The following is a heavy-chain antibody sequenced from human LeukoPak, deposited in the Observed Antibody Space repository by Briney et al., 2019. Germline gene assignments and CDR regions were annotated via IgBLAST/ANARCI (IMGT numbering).Heavy chain of an antibody. V-gene: IGHV4-34*01. CDR3: ARGGYSYGYRYFQH. Sequence: SETLSLTCAVYGGSFRGYYWSWIRQPPGKGLEWIGEINHSGSTNYNPSLKSRVTISVDTSKNQFSLKLSSVTAADTAVYYCARGGYSYGYRYFQHWGQGTLVTVSS. CDR1: GGSFRGYY. CDR2: INHSGST. D-gene: IGHD5-18*01. J-gene: IGHJ1*01.